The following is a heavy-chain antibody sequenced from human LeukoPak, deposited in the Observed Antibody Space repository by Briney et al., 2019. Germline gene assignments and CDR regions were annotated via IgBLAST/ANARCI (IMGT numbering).Heavy chain of an antibody. D-gene: IGHD2-2*01. J-gene: IGHJ5*01. Sequence: GGSLRLSCAASGFTLSSYAMHWVRQAPGKGLEWVAVISYDGSNKYYADSVKGRFTISRDNSKNTLYLQMNSLRAEDTAVYYCARGATDRTDIVVGWFDSWGQGTLVTVSS. CDR2: ISYDGSNK. CDR1: GFTLSSYA. CDR3: ARGATDRTDIVVGWFDS. V-gene: IGHV3-30*04.